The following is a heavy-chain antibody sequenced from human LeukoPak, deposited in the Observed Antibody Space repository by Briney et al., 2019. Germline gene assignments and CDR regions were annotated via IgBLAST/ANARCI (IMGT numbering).Heavy chain of an antibody. J-gene: IGHJ4*02. CDR1: GFTFSDYY. CDR2: ISGSGSTI. D-gene: IGHD6-13*01. V-gene: IGHV3-11*01. CDR3: ARGKSAAGPFDS. Sequence: GGSLRLSCTASGFTFSDYYINWIRQAPGKGLEWISYISGSGSTIYFTDSVRGRFTISRDNTKNSVYLQMNSLRVDDTALFYCARGKSAAGPFDSWGRGTLVTVSS.